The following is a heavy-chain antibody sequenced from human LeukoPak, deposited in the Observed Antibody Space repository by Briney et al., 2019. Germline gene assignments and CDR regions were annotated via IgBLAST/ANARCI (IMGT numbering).Heavy chain of an antibody. CDR3: ARENYDSSGYYSDY. D-gene: IGHD3-22*01. Sequence: SQTLSLTCTVSGGSISSGGYYWSWIRQHPGKGLEWIGYIYYSGSTYYNPSLKSRVTISVDTSKNQFSLKLSSVTAADTAVYYCARENYDSSGYYSDYWGQGTLVTVSS. V-gene: IGHV4-30-4*08. J-gene: IGHJ4*02. CDR1: GGSISSGGYY. CDR2: IYYSGST.